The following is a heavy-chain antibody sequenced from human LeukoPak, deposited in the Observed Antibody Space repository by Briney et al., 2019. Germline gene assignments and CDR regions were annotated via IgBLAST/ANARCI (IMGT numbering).Heavy chain of an antibody. CDR1: GYTFTGYY. V-gene: IGHV1-2*02. Sequence: GASVKVTCKASGYTFTGYYMHWVRQAPGQGLEWMGWINPNSGVTNYAQKFQGRVTMTRETSISTTYTELSRLRSDDTAMYYRARGYYGSGSPDNWGQGTLVTVSS. CDR2: INPNSGVT. D-gene: IGHD3-10*01. J-gene: IGHJ4*02. CDR3: ARGYYGSGSPDN.